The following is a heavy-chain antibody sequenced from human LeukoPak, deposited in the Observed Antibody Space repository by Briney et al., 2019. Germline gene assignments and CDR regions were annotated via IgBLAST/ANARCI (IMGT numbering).Heavy chain of an antibody. CDR3: AKYIAVAGPYYYYYGMDV. V-gene: IGHV3-23*01. CDR2: ISGSGGSI. D-gene: IGHD6-19*01. J-gene: IGHJ6*02. Sequence: GGSLRLSCAASGFTFSSYAMSWVRQAPGKGLEWVSAISGSGGSIYYADSVKGRFTISRDNSKNTLYLQMNSLRAEDTAVYYCAKYIAVAGPYYYYYGMDVWGQGTTVTVSS. CDR1: GFTFSSYA.